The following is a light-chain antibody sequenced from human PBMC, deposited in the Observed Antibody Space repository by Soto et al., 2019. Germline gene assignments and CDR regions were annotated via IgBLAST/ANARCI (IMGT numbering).Light chain of an antibody. CDR2: EVT. CDR3: CSYAGNSEV. CDR1: RVDVGGYNL. Sequence: QSVRNRGAAVSGGPGQSITIRCTGKRVDVGGYNLVSWYQQHPGKAPKLMIYEVTERPSGVSNRFSGSKSGNTASLTISGLQPDDEADYYCCSYAGNSEVFGTGTKVTVL. V-gene: IGLV2-23*02. J-gene: IGLJ1*01.